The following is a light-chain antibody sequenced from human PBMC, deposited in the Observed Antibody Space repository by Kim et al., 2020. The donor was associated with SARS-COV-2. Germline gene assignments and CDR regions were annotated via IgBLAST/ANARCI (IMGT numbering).Light chain of an antibody. CDR3: CSSAGSFYV. CDR2: DVS. Sequence: QSALTQPRSVSGSPGQSVTISCAGTSSDVGTYNYVSWYQQYPGKAPKLMIHDVSNRPSGVPDRFSGSKSGNTASLTISGLQAEDDADYYCCSSAGSFYVFGTGTKVTVL. J-gene: IGLJ1*01. V-gene: IGLV2-11*01. CDR1: SSDVGTYNY.